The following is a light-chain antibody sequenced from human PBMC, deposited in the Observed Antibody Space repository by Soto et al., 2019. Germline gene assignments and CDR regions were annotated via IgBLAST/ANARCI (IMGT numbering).Light chain of an antibody. Sequence: AIRMTQSPSSFSASTGDRVTITCRASQGISSHLAWYQVKPGKAPMLLIYTASYLASGVTSRFSGSGSGTDFTLTISSLQSEDCAVSYCQQDFSYPLTFGGGTKVEIK. V-gene: IGKV1-8*01. CDR2: TAS. CDR1: QGISSH. J-gene: IGKJ4*01. CDR3: QQDFSYPLT.